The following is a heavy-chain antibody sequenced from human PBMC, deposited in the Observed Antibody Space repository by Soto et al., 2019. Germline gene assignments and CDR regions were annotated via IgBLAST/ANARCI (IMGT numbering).Heavy chain of an antibody. Sequence: QVQLLESGGGVVQSGRSLRLSCAASGFIFSSYGMNWVRQAPGKGLEWVAVISYDGSNTYYAESVEGRFTISSDNSKNTLDLQIHSLRPEDTAVSYCAKGGSGSFRPAFDIWGQGTVVTVSS. J-gene: IGHJ3*02. CDR1: GFIFSSYG. D-gene: IGHD1-26*01. CDR2: ISYDGSNT. CDR3: AKGGSGSFRPAFDI. V-gene: IGHV3-30*18.